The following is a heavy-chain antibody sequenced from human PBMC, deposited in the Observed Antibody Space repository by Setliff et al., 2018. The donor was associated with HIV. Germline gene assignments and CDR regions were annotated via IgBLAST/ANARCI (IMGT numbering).Heavy chain of an antibody. CDR3: AREETRYYDSSGYYGSNWFDP. D-gene: IGHD3-22*01. CDR1: GGTFSSYG. Sequence: RASVKVSCKASGGTFSSYGINWVRQAPGQGLEWMGGIIPIFGTANYAQKFQGRVTITADESTSTAYMELSSLRSEDTAVYYCAREETRYYDSSGYYGSNWFDPWGQGTLVTVSS. J-gene: IGHJ5*02. V-gene: IGHV1-69*13. CDR2: IIPIFGTA.